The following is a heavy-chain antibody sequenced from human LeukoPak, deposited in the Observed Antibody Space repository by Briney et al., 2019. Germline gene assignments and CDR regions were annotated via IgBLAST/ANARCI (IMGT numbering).Heavy chain of an antibody. D-gene: IGHD2-15*01. J-gene: IGHJ4*02. CDR3: AKGLVAAEGDYYFDY. V-gene: IGHV3-30*02. Sequence: PGGSLCLSCAASGFTFSIYGMHWVRQDPGKGVGWVGFMRCEGGKKYYAGFGKGRFIMWRDNSKNTLYLQMNSLRAEDTAVYYCAKGLVAAEGDYYFDYWGQGTLVTVSS. CDR1: GFTFSIYG. CDR2: MRCEGGKK.